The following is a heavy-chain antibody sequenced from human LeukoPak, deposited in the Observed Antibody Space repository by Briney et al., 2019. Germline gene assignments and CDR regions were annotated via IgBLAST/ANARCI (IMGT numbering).Heavy chain of an antibody. V-gene: IGHV1-18*01. Sequence: ASVKVSCKASGGTFSSYAISWVRQAPGQGLEWMGWISAYNGNTNYAQKLQGRVTMTTGTSTSTAYMELRSLRSDDTAVYYCARDLIAAAGRLVDYWGQGTLVTVSS. CDR2: ISAYNGNT. D-gene: IGHD6-13*01. CDR3: ARDLIAAAGRLVDY. CDR1: GGTFSSYA. J-gene: IGHJ4*02.